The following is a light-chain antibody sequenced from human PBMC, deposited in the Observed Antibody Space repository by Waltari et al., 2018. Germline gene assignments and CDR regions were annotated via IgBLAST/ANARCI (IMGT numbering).Light chain of an antibody. CDR3: YSYAGGRV. CDR2: EVT. J-gene: IGLJ1*01. V-gene: IGLV2-23*02. Sequence: QSALTQPASVSGSPGQSITISCTGSSSDVGRSNLVSWYLQHPGKAPKLIIYEVTKRPSGVSNRFSGSKSGNTASLTISGLQAEDEADYYCYSYAGGRVFGTGTKVTVL. CDR1: SSDVGRSNL.